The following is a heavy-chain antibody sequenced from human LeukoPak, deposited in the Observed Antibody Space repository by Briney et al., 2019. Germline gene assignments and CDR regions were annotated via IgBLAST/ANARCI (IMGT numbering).Heavy chain of an antibody. CDR2: IWYDGSNK. Sequence: PGRSLRLSCAASGFTFSSYGMHWVRQAPGKGLEWVAVIWYDGSNKYYANSVKGRFTISRDNSKNTLYLQMNSLRAEDTAVYYCARDGRSSPYGVGLYWGQGTLVTVSS. J-gene: IGHJ4*02. V-gene: IGHV3-33*01. CDR3: ARDGRSSPYGVGLY. D-gene: IGHD4-17*01. CDR1: GFTFSSYG.